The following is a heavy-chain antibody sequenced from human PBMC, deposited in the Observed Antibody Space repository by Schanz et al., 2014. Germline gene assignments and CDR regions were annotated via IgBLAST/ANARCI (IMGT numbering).Heavy chain of an antibody. J-gene: IGHJ4*02. Sequence: QVQLQQWGAGLLKASETLSLTCAVYGGSSSDCYWSWIRQPPGKGLEWIGEINHSGGTNYNPSLKSRVTILVDTSKNQFSLILTSVTAADTAVYYCELITLDRGVRNDYWGQGTLVSVSS. D-gene: IGHD3-10*01. CDR2: INHSGGT. CDR3: ELITLDRGVRNDY. V-gene: IGHV4-34*01. CDR1: GGSSSDCY.